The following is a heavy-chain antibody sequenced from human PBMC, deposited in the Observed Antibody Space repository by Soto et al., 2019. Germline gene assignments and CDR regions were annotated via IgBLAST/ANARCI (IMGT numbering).Heavy chain of an antibody. V-gene: IGHV4-30-4*01. Sequence: QVQLQESGPGLVKPSQTLSLTCTVSGGSSSSGNYYWSWIRQPPGQGLEWIGYIFYSGTTYYNPYPKKRVTISLDTSGNHHSLKLNAVTAADTAVYYYAMSHHRTDTTLNYYYYAMDVWGQGTTVTVSS. CDR3: AMSHHRTDTTLNYYYYAMDV. CDR2: IFYSGTT. D-gene: IGHD1-1*01. J-gene: IGHJ6*02. CDR1: GGSSSSGNYY.